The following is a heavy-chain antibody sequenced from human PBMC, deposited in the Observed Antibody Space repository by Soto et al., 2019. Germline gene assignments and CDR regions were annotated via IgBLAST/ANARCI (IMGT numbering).Heavy chain of an antibody. CDR3: ARVPGVVVSADDAFDI. CDR1: GGSVSSSNW. V-gene: IGHV4-4*02. J-gene: IGHJ3*02. CDR2: IYHSGSA. Sequence: QVQLQESGPGLVKPSGTLSLTCAVSGGSVSSSNWWSWVRQSPGKVLEWMGEIYHSGSANYNPSHKSRETISIDKSKNQFFLRLTSVTAADTAVYYCARVPGVVVSADDAFDIWGPGSRVIVSS. D-gene: IGHD2-21*02.